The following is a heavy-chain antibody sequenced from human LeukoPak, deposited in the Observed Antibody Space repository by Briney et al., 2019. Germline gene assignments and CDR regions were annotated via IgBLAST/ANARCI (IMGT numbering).Heavy chain of an antibody. CDR2: IKQDGSEK. CDR3: ARMDGGILLFSDAFDI. V-gene: IGHV3-7*01. D-gene: IGHD2-21*02. CDR1: GFTFSSYW. J-gene: IGHJ3*02. Sequence: GGSLRLSCAVSGFTFSSYWMSWVRQAPGKGLEWVASIKQDGSEKYYVDSVKGRFTISRDNAKNSLYLQMNSLRAEDTAVYYCARMDGGILLFSDAFDIWGQGTMVTVSS.